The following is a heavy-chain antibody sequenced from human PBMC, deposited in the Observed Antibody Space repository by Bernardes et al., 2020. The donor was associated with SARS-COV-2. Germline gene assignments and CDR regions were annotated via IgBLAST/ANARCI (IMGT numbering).Heavy chain of an antibody. V-gene: IGHV3-66*02. D-gene: IGHD3-3*01. J-gene: IGHJ2*01. CDR3: ARGEAVTILGVPIRGRWYFDL. CDR1: GFIVSNKY. CDR2: IYIDGTT. Sequence: GGSLRLFCAASGFIVSNKYMTWVRQAPGKGLEWVSVIYIDGTTFYTDSVKGRFTISRDNSKNTVYLQMNSLRVEDAAVYYCARGEAVTILGVPIRGRWYFDLWGRGTEVSVSS.